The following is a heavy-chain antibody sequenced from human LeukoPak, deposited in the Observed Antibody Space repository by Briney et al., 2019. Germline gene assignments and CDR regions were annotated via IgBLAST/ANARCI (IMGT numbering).Heavy chain of an antibody. Sequence: SVKVSCKASGGTFSSYAISWVLQAPGQGLQWMGGIIPIFGTANYAQKFQGRVTITADESTSTAYMELSSLRSEDTAVYYCARGMGTKSYGLFDYWGQGTLVTVSS. J-gene: IGHJ4*02. CDR3: ARGMGTKSYGLFDY. CDR1: GGTFSSYA. D-gene: IGHD5-18*01. V-gene: IGHV1-69*01. CDR2: IIPIFGTA.